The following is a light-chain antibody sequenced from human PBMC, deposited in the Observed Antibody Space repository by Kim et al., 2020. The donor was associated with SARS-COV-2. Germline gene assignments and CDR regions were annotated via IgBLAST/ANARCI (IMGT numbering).Light chain of an antibody. CDR3: QTWGTGIVV. CDR1: SGHNSYA. J-gene: IGLJ2*01. CDR2: LNSDGSH. Sequence: QLVLTQSPSASASLGASVKLTCTLSSGHNSYAIAWHQQQPEKDPRYLMKLNSDGSHSKGDGIPDRFSGSSSGAERYLTISSLQSEDEADYYCQTWGTGIVVFGGGTKLTVL. V-gene: IGLV4-69*01.